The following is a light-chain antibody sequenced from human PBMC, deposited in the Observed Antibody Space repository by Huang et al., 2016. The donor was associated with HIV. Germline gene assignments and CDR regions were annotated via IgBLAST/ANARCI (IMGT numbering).Light chain of an antibody. V-gene: IGKV1-33*01. CDR2: DAS. CDR3: QQYDTLPLT. Sequence: DIQMTQSPSSLSASLGDKVTITCQASLDINNYLNWYQQKPGKVPKLLISDASELETGVPPRFSGSRSGTNFTLTVSSLQAEDIGTYYCQQYDTLPLTFGQGTNVEI. J-gene: IGKJ1*01. CDR1: LDINNY.